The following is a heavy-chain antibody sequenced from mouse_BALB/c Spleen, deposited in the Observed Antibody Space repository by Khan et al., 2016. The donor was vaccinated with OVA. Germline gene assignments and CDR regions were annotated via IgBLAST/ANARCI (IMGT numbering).Heavy chain of an antibody. V-gene: IGHV5-12-2*01. CDR3: ARPSTTEYDYGMDY. D-gene: IGHD1-1*01. CDR1: GFTFSSYT. Sequence: EVELVESGGGFVQPGGSLKLSCAASGFTFSSYTMSWVRQTPERRLEWVAFISHGGSRTHFPDTVKGRFTCSRDNAKNTLYLQMSSLKSEDTAMYYCARPSTTEYDYGMDYWGQGTSVTVSS. CDR2: ISHGGSRT. J-gene: IGHJ4*01.